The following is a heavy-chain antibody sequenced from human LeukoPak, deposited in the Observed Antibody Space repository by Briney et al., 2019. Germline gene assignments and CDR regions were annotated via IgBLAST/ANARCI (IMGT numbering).Heavy chain of an antibody. J-gene: IGHJ3*02. CDR2: ISAYNGNT. CDR1: GYTFTSYD. V-gene: IGHV1-18*01. CDR3: AREGGDYGDSVGAFDI. D-gene: IGHD4-17*01. Sequence: GASVKVSCKASGYTFTSYDINWVRQATGQGLEWMGWISAYNGNTNYAQKLQGRVTMTTDTSTSTAYMELRSLRSDDTAVYYCAREGGDYGDSVGAFDIWGQGTMVTVSS.